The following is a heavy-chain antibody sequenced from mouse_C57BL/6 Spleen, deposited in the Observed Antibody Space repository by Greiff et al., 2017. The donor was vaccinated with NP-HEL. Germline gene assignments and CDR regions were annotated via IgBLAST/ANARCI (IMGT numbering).Heavy chain of an antibody. V-gene: IGHV1-54*01. CDR2: INPGSGGT. CDR1: GYAFTNYL. D-gene: IGHD2-4*01. Sequence: QVQLQQSGAELVRPGTSVKVSCKASGYAFTNYLIEWVKQRPGQGLEWIGVINPGSGGTNYNEKFKGKATLTADKSSSTAYMQLSSLTSEDSAVYFCARWDDYGAWFAYWGQGTLVTVSA. J-gene: IGHJ3*01. CDR3: ARWDDYGAWFAY.